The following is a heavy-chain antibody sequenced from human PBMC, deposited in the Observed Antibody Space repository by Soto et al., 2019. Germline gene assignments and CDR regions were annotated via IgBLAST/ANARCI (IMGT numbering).Heavy chain of an antibody. CDR2: ISIYNGNT. CDR1: GYTFISYG. V-gene: IGHV1-18*01. J-gene: IGHJ6*03. Sequence: QIQLVQSGGEVKKPGASVKVSCKASGYTFISYGISWVRQAPGQGLEWMGWISIYNGNTNYAEKFQGRVTMTTDTSTSTAYMELGSLRSDDTAVYYCARRFGYSTSYDSYYLDVWGKGTPVTVSS. D-gene: IGHD6-13*01. CDR3: ARRFGYSTSYDSYYLDV.